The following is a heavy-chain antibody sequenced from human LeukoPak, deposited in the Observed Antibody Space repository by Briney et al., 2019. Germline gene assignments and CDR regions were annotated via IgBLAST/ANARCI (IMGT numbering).Heavy chain of an antibody. Sequence: SETLSLTCAVYGGSFSGYYWSWIRQPPGKGLEWIGEINHSGSTNYNPSLKSRVTISVDTSKNQFSLKLSSVTAADTAVYYCARFLGGSYGMDVWGQGTTVTVSS. CDR1: GGSFSGYY. D-gene: IGHD1-26*01. V-gene: IGHV4-34*01. J-gene: IGHJ6*02. CDR3: ARFLGGSYGMDV. CDR2: INHSGST.